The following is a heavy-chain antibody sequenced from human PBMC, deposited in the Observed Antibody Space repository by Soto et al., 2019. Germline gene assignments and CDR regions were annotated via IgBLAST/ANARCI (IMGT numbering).Heavy chain of an antibody. Sequence: EVQLVESGGGLVQPGGSLRLSCAASGFTVSRTYMSWVRQAPGKGLEWVSVIYNDGSTYYADSVKGRFSISRDSSKNTLYLQMNSLRAEDTAVYYCARDAGYDEYAGWGQGTLVTVSS. CDR2: IYNDGST. CDR3: ARDAGYDEYAG. D-gene: IGHD3-3*01. CDR1: GFTVSRTY. J-gene: IGHJ4*02. V-gene: IGHV3-66*01.